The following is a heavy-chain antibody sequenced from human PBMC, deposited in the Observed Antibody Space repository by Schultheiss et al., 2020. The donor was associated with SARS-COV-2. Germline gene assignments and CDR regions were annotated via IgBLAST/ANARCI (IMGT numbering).Heavy chain of an antibody. V-gene: IGHV3-23*01. D-gene: IGHD6-6*01. CDR2: ISGSGGKT. CDR3: AKDWGGSSPYYFDY. CDR1: GFTFSNYA. J-gene: IGHJ4*02. Sequence: GGSLRLSCAASGFTFSNYAMTWVRQAPGKGLEWVSAISGSGGKTYYADSVTGRFTISRDNSKNTLYLQMNSLRAEDTAVYYCAKDWGGSSPYYFDYWGQGTLVTVSS.